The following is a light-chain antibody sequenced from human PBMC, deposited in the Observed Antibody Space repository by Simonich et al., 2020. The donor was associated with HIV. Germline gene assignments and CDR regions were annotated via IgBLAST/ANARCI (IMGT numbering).Light chain of an antibody. V-gene: IGKV4-1*01. CDR3: QQFDNLPLT. J-gene: IGKJ4*01. CDR2: WAS. CDR1: QTLLYSSNNKNY. Sequence: DIVMTQSPDSLAVSLGERATINCRSGQTLLYSSNNKNYLAWYQQKPGQPLKLLIYWASTRESGVPDRFSGSGSGTDFTFTINSLQPEDIATYYCQQFDNLPLTFGGGTKVEIK.